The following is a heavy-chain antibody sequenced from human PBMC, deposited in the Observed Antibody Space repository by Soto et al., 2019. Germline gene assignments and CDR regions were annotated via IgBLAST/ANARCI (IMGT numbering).Heavy chain of an antibody. V-gene: IGHV3-33*01. J-gene: IGHJ4*02. CDR2: IWYDGSNK. D-gene: IGHD1-26*01. CDR1: GFTFSSYG. CDR3: ASALGATESGDY. Sequence: QVQLVESGGGVVQPGRSLRLSCAASGFTFSSYGMHWVRQAPGKGLEWVAVIWYDGSNKYYADSVKGRFTISRDNSKNTLYLQMNSLRAEDTAVYYCASALGATESGDYWGQGTLVTVSS.